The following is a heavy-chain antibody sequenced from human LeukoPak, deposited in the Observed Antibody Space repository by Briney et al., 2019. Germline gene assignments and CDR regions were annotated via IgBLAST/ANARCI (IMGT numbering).Heavy chain of an antibody. Sequence: ASMKVSCKASGYTFTGYYMHWVRQAPVQGPESMGWINPNNGGTNYAQKFQGRVTMTRDTSISTAYMELSRLRSDDTAVYYCAMSHDYYDSSGYYYFDYWGQGTLVTVSS. D-gene: IGHD3-22*01. J-gene: IGHJ4*02. V-gene: IGHV1-2*02. CDR1: GYTFTGYY. CDR2: INPNNGGT. CDR3: AMSHDYYDSSGYYYFDY.